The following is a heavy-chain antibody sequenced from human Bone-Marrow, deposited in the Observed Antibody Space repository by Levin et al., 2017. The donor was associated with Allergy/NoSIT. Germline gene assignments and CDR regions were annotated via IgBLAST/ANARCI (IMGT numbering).Heavy chain of an antibody. CDR1: GGSISTYF. J-gene: IGHJ6*02. D-gene: IGHD4-11*01. Sequence: SETLSLTCTVSGGSISTYFWSWIRQPPGKGLEWIGHLSSSGSSNYNPSLKSRVTISVDTSKNQLSLMLTSVAAADRAVYYCARERVITSSNTYYYYGVDVWGQGTTVTVSS. CDR3: ARERVITSSNTYYYYGVDV. CDR2: LSSSGSS. V-gene: IGHV4-59*01.